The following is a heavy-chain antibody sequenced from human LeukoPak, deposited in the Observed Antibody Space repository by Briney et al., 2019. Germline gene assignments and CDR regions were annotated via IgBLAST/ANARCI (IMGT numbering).Heavy chain of an antibody. V-gene: IGHV4-59*08. CDR2: IYYTGST. CDR1: SGSISSYY. D-gene: IGHD6-19*01. J-gene: IGHJ4*02. Sequence: SETLSLTCTVSSGSISSYYWSWIRQPPGKGLEWIGYIYYTGSTNYNPSLKSRVTISVDTSKNQFSLKLSSVTAADTAVYYCARLKGYSSGWYPSYYFDYWGQGTLVTVSS. CDR3: ARLKGYSSGWYPSYYFDY.